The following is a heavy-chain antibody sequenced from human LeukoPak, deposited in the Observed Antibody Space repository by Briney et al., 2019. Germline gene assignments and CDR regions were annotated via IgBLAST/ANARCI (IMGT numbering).Heavy chain of an antibody. J-gene: IGHJ6*03. D-gene: IGHD2-15*01. CDR3: ARDDSGGGYYYYYMDV. Sequence: PSETLSLTCSVSGGSISSYYWTWIRQPPGKGLEWIGYIYNSGSTNYNPSLKSRVTISVDTSKNQFSLKLSSVTAADTAVYYCARDDSGGGYYYYYMDVWGKGTTVTVSS. V-gene: IGHV4-59*01. CDR2: IYNSGST. CDR1: GGSISSYY.